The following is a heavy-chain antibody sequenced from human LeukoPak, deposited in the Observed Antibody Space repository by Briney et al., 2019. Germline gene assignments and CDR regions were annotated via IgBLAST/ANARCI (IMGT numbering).Heavy chain of an antibody. V-gene: IGHV3-23*01. CDR1: GFTFSSYA. J-gene: IGHJ6*02. CDR2: ISGSGGST. CDR3: AKSPGSAADYYYGMDV. D-gene: IGHD1-26*01. Sequence: GGSLRLSCAASGFTFSSYAMGWVRQAPGKGLEWVSAISGSGGSTYYADSVKGRFTISRDKSKNTLYLQMNSLRAEDTAVYYCAKSPGSAADYYYGMDVWGQGTTVTVSS.